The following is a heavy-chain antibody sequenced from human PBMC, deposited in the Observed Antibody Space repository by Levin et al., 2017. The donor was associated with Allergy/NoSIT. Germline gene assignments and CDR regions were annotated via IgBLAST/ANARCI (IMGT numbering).Heavy chain of an antibody. CDR1: GFTFSNAW. V-gene: IGHV3-15*01. CDR2: IKSITDGGTT. J-gene: IGHJ5*02. Sequence: GSLKISCVASGFTFSNAWMSWVRQAPGKGLEWVGRIKSITDGGTTDYAAPVKGRFNISRDDSKNTLYLQMNTLKTEDTAVYYCLSALWFGESPNWVDPWGQGTLVTVSS. CDR3: LSALWFGESPNWVDP. D-gene: IGHD3-10*01.